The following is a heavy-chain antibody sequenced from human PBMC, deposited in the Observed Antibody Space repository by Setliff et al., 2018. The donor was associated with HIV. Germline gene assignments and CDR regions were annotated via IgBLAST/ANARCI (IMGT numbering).Heavy chain of an antibody. CDR3: ARGGWSGGGPLHYSYYYLDV. Sequence: SVKVSCKTSGGTFRSQAISWVRQAPGQGLEWMGGLISMFKIPQIAQKFQGRVTITADESTSTAYMGLSSLTSEDTAVYYCARGGWSGGGPLHYSYYYLDVWGQGIAVTVSS. CDR1: GGTFRSQA. V-gene: IGHV1-69*13. D-gene: IGHD2-15*01. CDR2: LISMFKIP. J-gene: IGHJ6*02.